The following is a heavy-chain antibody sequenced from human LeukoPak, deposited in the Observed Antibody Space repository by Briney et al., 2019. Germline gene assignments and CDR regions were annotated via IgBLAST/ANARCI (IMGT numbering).Heavy chain of an antibody. CDR2: ISGSGENS. CDR1: GFIFSSYT. D-gene: IGHD4-17*01. CDR3: AKDSPSAPVTSV. J-gene: IGHJ4*02. V-gene: IGHV3-23*01. Sequence: GGSLRLSCTASGFIFSSYTMSWVRQAPGRGLEWVSTISGSGENSYYADSVKGRFTISRDNSKNTLYLQMNSLGVEDTAIFYCAKDSPSAPVTSVWGQGTLVTVSS.